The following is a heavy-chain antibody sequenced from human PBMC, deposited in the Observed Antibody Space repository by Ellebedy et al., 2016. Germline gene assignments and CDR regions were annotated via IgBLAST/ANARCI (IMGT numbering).Heavy chain of an antibody. D-gene: IGHD3-3*01. CDR2: ISAGSDKT. CDR1: GFSFNTFF. J-gene: IGHJ4*02. V-gene: IGHV3-23*01. Sequence: GGSLRLSXVASGFSFNTFFMSWVRQAPGKGLEWVATISAGSDKTRFADSVKGRFIVSRDNSKNTLYLQMNSLSVEDTAVYYCTRDGSEWSRDYWGQGTLVTVSS. CDR3: TRDGSEWSRDY.